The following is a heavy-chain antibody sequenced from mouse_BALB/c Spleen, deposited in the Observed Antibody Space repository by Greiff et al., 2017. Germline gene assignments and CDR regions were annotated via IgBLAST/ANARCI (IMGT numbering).Heavy chain of an antibody. Sequence: EVHLVESGGDLVKPGGSLKLSCAASGFTFSSYGMSWVRQTPDKRLEWVATISSGGSYTYYPDSVKGRFTISRDNAKNTLYLQMSSLKSEDTAMYYCARQKTGTFRYFDVWGAGTTVTVSS. CDR3: ARQKTGTFRYFDV. D-gene: IGHD4-1*01. CDR1: GFTFSSYG. CDR2: ISSGGSYT. V-gene: IGHV5-6*01. J-gene: IGHJ1*01.